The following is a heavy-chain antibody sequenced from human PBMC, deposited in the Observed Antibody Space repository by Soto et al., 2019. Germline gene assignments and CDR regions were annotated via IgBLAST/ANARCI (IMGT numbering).Heavy chain of an antibody. J-gene: IGHJ4*02. CDR1: GFTFSSYA. D-gene: IGHD6-13*01. V-gene: IGHV3-30-3*01. CDR2: ISYDGSNK. Sequence: QVQLVESGGGVVQPGRSLRLSCAASGFTFSSYAMHWVRQAPGKGLEWVAVISYDGSNKYYADSVKGRFTISRDNSKNTLYLQMNSLRAEDTAVYYCARDGRGVAAVVRAIDYWGQGTLVTVSS. CDR3: ARDGRGVAAVVRAIDY.